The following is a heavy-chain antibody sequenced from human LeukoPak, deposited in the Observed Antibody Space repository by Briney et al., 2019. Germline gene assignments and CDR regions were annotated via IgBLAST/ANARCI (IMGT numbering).Heavy chain of an antibody. V-gene: IGHV1-69*13. J-gene: IGHJ4*02. D-gene: IGHD6-13*01. CDR1: GGTFSSYT. Sequence: ASVEVSCKASGGTFSSYTISWVRQAPGQGLEWMGGIIPVFGTANYAQKFQGRVTITADESTSTAYMELSSLRSDDTAVYYCAREGYEQQLVDYWGQGTLVTVSS. CDR2: IIPVFGTA. CDR3: AREGYEQQLVDY.